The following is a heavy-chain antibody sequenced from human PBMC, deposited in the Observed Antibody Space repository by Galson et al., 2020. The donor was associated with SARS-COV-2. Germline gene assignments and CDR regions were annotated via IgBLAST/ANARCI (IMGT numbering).Heavy chain of an antibody. Sequence: SRHTLVKPTKTLTLTCTFSGISLNSIGMCVSWIRQPPGKALEWLAYIDWDDDKYYSTSLKTRLTISKDTSKNQVTLRMTDLGPEDTATYYCARSVIVGSTEDFDSWGQGTLFTVSS. CDR1: GISLNSIGMC. D-gene: IGHD1-26*01. J-gene: IGHJ4*02. CDR3: ARSVIVGSTEDFDS. V-gene: IGHV2-70*01. CDR2: IDWDDDK.